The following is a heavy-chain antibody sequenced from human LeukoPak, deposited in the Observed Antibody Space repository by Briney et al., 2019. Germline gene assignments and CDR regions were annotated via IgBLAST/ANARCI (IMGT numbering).Heavy chain of an antibody. Sequence: GGSLRPSCAASGFTFSSYEMNWVRQAPGKGLEWVSYISSSGSTIYYADSVKGRFTISRDNAKNSLYLQMNSLRAEDTAVYYCARDYYDSSGYPTGIDYWGQGTLVTVSS. V-gene: IGHV3-48*03. D-gene: IGHD3-22*01. CDR3: ARDYYDSSGYPTGIDY. CDR2: ISSSGSTI. J-gene: IGHJ4*02. CDR1: GFTFSSYE.